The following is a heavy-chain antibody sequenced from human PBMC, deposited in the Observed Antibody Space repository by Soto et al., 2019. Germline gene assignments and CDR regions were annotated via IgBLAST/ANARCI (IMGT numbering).Heavy chain of an antibody. CDR3: ARVFAGVEMAPGEFDY. J-gene: IGHJ4*02. CDR2: IIPIFGTA. CDR1: GGTFSSYA. V-gene: IGHV1-69*01. D-gene: IGHD3-10*01. Sequence: QVQLVQSGAEVKKPGSSVKVSCKASGGTFSSYAISCVRQAPGQGLEWMGGIIPIFGTANYAQKFQGRVTITADESTSTAYMELSSLRSEDTAVYYCARVFAGVEMAPGEFDYWGQGTLVTVSS.